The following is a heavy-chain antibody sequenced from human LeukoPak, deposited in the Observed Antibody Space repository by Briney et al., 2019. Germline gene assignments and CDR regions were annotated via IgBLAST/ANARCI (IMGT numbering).Heavy chain of an antibody. Sequence: GGSLRLSCAASGFTFSSYAMSWVRHAPGKGLEWVSAVSGSGGSTYYADSVKGRFTISRDNSKNTLYLQMNSLRAEDTAVYYCAKSPVPDDAFDIWGQGTMVTVSS. CDR3: AKSPVPDDAFDI. V-gene: IGHV3-23*01. CDR2: VSGSGGST. J-gene: IGHJ3*02. CDR1: GFTFSSYA.